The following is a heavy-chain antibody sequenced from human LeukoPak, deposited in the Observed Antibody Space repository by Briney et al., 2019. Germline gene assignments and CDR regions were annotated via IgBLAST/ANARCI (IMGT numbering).Heavy chain of an antibody. D-gene: IGHD3-22*01. CDR1: GFTVSSNY. J-gene: IGHJ4*02. CDR3: ARVSSAPLNYYDSSGYLDY. CDR2: IYSGGST. V-gene: IGHV3-53*01. Sequence: TGGSLRLSCAASGFTVSSNYMSWVRQAPGKGLEWVSVIYSGGSTYYADSVKGRFTISRDNSKNTLYLQMNSLRAEDTAVYYCARVSSAPLNYYDSSGYLDYWGQGTLVTVSS.